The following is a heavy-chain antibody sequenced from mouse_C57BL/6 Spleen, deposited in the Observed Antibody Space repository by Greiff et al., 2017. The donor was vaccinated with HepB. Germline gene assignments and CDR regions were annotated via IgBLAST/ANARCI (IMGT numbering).Heavy chain of an antibody. CDR3: ARYELRWYFDV. Sequence: EVKLMESGGGLVQPGGSLSLSCAASGFTFTDYYMSWVRQPPGKALEWLGFIRNKANGYTTEYSASVKGRFTISRDNSQSILYLQMNALRAEDSATYYCARYELRWYFDVWGTGTTVTVSS. D-gene: IGHD1-1*01. V-gene: IGHV7-3*01. CDR1: GFTFTDYY. CDR2: IRNKANGYTT. J-gene: IGHJ1*03.